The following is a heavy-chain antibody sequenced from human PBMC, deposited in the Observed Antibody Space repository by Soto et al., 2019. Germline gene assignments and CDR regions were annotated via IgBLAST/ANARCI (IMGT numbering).Heavy chain of an antibody. Sequence: MQMVESGGGSVQPGGSLRLSCAASGFPFSHYWMHWVRQTPGKGLVWVSRINPAGTITNYADSVEGRFTISRDNADSALFLQMNSLSAEDTSIYYCTSDTFGLRDTWGQGHLVTVSS. J-gene: IGHJ5*02. V-gene: IGHV3-74*01. CDR3: TSDTFGLRDT. CDR1: GFPFSHYW. CDR2: INPAGTIT. D-gene: IGHD3-16*01.